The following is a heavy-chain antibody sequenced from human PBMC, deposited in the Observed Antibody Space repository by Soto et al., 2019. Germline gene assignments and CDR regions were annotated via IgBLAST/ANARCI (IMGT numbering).Heavy chain of an antibody. V-gene: IGHV2-26*01. CDR3: ARIQIYSYGPLFDY. Sequence: SGPTLVNPTETLTLTCTVSGFSLSNARMGVSWIRQPPGKALEWLAHIFSNDEKSYSTSLKSRLTISKDTSKSQVVLTMTNMDPVDTATYYCARIQIYSYGPLFDYWGQGTLVTVSS. D-gene: IGHD5-18*01. CDR1: GFSLSNARMG. J-gene: IGHJ4*02. CDR2: IFSNDEK.